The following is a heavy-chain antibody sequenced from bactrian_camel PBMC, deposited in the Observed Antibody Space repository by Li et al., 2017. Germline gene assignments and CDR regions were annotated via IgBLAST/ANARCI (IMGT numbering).Heavy chain of an antibody. V-gene: IGHV3S31*01. CDR2: IHSRGGTT. CDR1: GFTFSSYA. CDR3: AKTPGSWWDY. J-gene: IGHJ4*01. D-gene: IGHD7*01. Sequence: DVQLVESGGGLVQPGGSLRLSCAASGFTFSSYAMSWIRQAPGKGLEWVSVIHSRGGTTYYADSVKGRFTISRDNAKNTVYLQMNSLKPEDTAVYYCAKTPGSWWDYWGQGTQVTVS.